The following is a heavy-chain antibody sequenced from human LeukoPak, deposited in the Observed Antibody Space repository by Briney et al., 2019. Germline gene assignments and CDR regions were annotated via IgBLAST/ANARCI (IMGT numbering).Heavy chain of an antibody. Sequence: SETLSLTCTVSGGSISSGGYYWSWIRQPPGKGPEWIGEIDPSVGTNYNPPLKSRITISVDTSKNQFSLKLSSVTAADTAVYYCTRHRRGYSGLTDYWGQGTLVTVSS. D-gene: IGHD5-12*01. CDR3: TRHRRGYSGLTDY. CDR1: GGSISSGGYY. V-gene: IGHV4-39*01. CDR2: IDPSVGT. J-gene: IGHJ4*02.